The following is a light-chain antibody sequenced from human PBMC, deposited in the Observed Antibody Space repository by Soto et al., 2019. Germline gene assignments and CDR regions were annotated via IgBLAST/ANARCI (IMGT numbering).Light chain of an antibody. CDR3: QEYRSSRT. V-gene: IGKV3-20*01. CDR1: QSVTSGY. J-gene: IGKJ1*01. Sequence: EIVLTQSPGTLSLSPGERATLSCRASQSVTSGYLAWYQQKPGQAPRLLIYGASTRATGIPDRFSGGGSGTDFTLTISRLEPEDFAVYYCQEYRSSRTFGQGTKVEIK. CDR2: GAS.